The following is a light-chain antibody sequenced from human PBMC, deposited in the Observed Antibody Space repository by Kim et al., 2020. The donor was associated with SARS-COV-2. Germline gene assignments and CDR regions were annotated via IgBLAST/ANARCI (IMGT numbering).Light chain of an antibody. V-gene: IGLV3-19*01. CDR1: NLRIYS. CDR3: KSRDSSGNLLV. J-gene: IGLJ2*01. Sequence: ALGQTIKITFQGDNLRIYSASWYQQKPGQAPVLVIFAKNNRPSWIPDRFSGSSSGNTASLPITGAQAEDEADYYCKSRDSSGNLLVFGGGTQLTVL. CDR2: AKN.